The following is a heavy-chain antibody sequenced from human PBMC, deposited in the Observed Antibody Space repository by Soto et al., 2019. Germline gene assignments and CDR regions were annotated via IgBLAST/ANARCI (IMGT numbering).Heavy chain of an antibody. V-gene: IGHV4-39*01. D-gene: IGHD4-17*01. CDR1: GGSIRSSTYY. CDR3: ARRLRNNGDYGPGWFDP. Sequence: QLQLQESGPGLVKPSETLSLTCTVSGGSIRSSTYYWGWIRQPPGKGLEWIGSIYYSGSTYYNPSLKSRVTISIDTSKNQFSLKLSSATAADTAVYYCARRLRNNGDYGPGWFDPWGQGTLVTVSS. J-gene: IGHJ5*02. CDR2: IYYSGST.